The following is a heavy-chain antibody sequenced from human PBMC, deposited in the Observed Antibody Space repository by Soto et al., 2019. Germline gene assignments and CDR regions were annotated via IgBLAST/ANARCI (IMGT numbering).Heavy chain of an antibody. D-gene: IGHD6-13*01. CDR1: GGSISSGGYY. J-gene: IGHJ6*02. V-gene: IGHV4-31*03. Sequence: QVQLQESGPGLVKPSQTLSLTCTVSGGSISSGGYYWSWIRQHPGKGLEWIGYIYYSGSTYYNPSLNGRVNVSVGESTTHFSHKLSSVTAADKAVYYCARDSGRHSRSWYPRYGMDVWGQGTTVTPSS. CDR2: IYYSGST. CDR3: ARDSGRHSRSWYPRYGMDV.